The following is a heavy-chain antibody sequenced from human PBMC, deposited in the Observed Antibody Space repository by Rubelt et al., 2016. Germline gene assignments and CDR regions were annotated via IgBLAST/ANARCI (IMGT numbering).Heavy chain of an antibody. J-gene: IGHJ4*02. D-gene: IGHD1-26*01. Sequence: VQLVESGGGLVQPGGSVRLSCSASGFTLSSHTMHWVRQAPGKGLEYVSGISSNGGSTNYADPVKGRFTISRDNSKNTLYLQMNSLRAEDTAVYYCMRAANIAGATYHLEFWGQGTLVTVSP. V-gene: IGHV3-64*04. CDR3: MRAANIAGATYHLEF. CDR1: GFTLSSHT. CDR2: ISSNGGST.